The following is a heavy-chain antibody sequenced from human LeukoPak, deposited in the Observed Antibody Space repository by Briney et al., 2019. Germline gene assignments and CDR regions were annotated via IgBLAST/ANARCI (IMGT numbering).Heavy chain of an antibody. CDR2: ICGADGT. V-gene: IGHV3-66*01. CDR3: ARDGLLGATNPFDH. Sequence: PGGSLRLSCAASGFSVSTKYMSWVRQAPGKGLEWVPVICGADGTYYADSVKGRFTISRDNSKNTLYLQMNSLRPEDTAVYYCARDGLLGATNPFDHWGQGTLVTVSS. CDR1: GFSVSTKY. J-gene: IGHJ4*02. D-gene: IGHD1-26*01.